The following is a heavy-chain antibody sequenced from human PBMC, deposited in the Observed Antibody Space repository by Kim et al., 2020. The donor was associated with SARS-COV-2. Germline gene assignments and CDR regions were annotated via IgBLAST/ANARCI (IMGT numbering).Heavy chain of an antibody. V-gene: IGHV1-3*01. CDR3: LGGCYCYY. CDR2: INCGNGNT. Sequence: ASVKVSCKTSGYFFTTSCIHWVRQAPGQGLEWMGCINCGNGNTRYSQKFQDRITFTTDTSASTAYMELSCLRSEDTAVYYCLGGCYCYYWGQGPLVTVSS. CDR1: GYFFTTSC. D-gene: IGHD3-10*01. J-gene: IGHJ4*02.